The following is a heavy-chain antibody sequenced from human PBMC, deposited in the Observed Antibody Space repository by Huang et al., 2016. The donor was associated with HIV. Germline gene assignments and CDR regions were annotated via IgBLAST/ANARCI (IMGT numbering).Heavy chain of an antibody. D-gene: IGHD6-19*01. CDR3: ARELNSAWYSMDY. CDR2: MDTSGTYI. Sequence: DVQLVESGGGLVKPGGSLRLSCAAPGFIFTSYNMDWVRQAPGRAVEWVSSMDTSGTYIYYADSVKGRFTIARDNAKKSLYLQMDSLRAEDTAVYYCARELNSAWYSMDYWGQGTLVTVSS. J-gene: IGHJ4*02. CDR1: GFIFTSYN. V-gene: IGHV3-21*02.